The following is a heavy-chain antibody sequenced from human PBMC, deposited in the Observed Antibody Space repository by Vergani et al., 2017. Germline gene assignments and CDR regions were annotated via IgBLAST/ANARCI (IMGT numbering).Heavy chain of an antibody. CDR1: GYTFTSYY. CDR3: ARVIVVVTGPPHWFDP. CDR2: INPSGGST. V-gene: IGHV1-46*01. Sequence: QVQLVQSGAEVKKPGASVKVSCKASGYTFTSYYMHWVRQAPGQGLEWMGIINPSGGSTSYAQKFQGRVTMTRDTSTSTVYMELSSLRSDDTAVYYCARVIVVVTGPPHWFDPWGQGTLVTVSS. D-gene: IGHD2-21*02. J-gene: IGHJ5*02.